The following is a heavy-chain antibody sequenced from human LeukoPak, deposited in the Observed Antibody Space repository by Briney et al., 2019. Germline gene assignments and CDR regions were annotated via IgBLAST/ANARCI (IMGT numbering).Heavy chain of an antibody. D-gene: IGHD6-19*01. Sequence: PSETLSLTCIVSGYSISSGYYWGWIRQPPGKGLEWIGNIHHSGSTNYNPSLKSRVTISVDTSKNQFSLKLSSVTAADTAVYYCARRDYSSGWTYDAFDIWGQGTMVTVSS. V-gene: IGHV4-38-2*02. J-gene: IGHJ3*02. CDR3: ARRDYSSGWTYDAFDI. CDR2: IHHSGST. CDR1: GYSISSGYY.